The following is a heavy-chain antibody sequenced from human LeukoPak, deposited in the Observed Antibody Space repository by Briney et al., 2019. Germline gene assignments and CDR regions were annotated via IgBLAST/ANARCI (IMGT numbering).Heavy chain of an antibody. CDR1: GGTFSSYA. V-gene: IGHV1-69*13. J-gene: IGHJ4*02. CDR2: IIPIFGTA. CDR3: ASSPGHYYDSSGYYSNFDY. D-gene: IGHD3-22*01. Sequence: GASVKVSCKASGGTFSSYAISWVRQAPGQGLEWMGGIIPIFGTANYAQKFQGRVTITAGESTSTAYTELSSLRSEDTAVYYCASSPGHYYDSSGYYSNFDYWGQGTLVTVSS.